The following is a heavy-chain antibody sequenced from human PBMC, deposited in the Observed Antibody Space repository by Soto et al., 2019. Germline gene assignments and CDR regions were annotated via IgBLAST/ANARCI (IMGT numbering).Heavy chain of an antibody. D-gene: IGHD3-22*01. V-gene: IGHV5-51*01. Sequence: GESLKISCKGSGYSFTSYWIGWVRQMPGKGLEWMGIIYPGDSDTRYSPSFQGQVTISADKSISTAYLQWSSLKASDTAMYYCARQKNYYDSSGYSYYYYYGMDVWGQGTTVTVSS. J-gene: IGHJ6*02. CDR3: ARQKNYYDSSGYSYYYYYGMDV. CDR2: IYPGDSDT. CDR1: GYSFTSYW.